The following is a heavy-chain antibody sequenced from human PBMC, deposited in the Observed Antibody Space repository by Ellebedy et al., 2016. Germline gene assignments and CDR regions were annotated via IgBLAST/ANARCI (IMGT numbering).Heavy chain of an antibody. CDR2: IYYSGTT. CDR3: AREDTTMFTFDY. Sequence: SETLSLTCSVSGASITNDYWSWIRQSPGKGLEWIGYIYYSGTTNYSPSLRSRVTISVDTSKNQVSLKLSSVTAADTAVYYCAREDTTMFTFDYWGRGALVTVSS. V-gene: IGHV4-59*12. CDR1: GASITNDY. D-gene: IGHD5-18*01. J-gene: IGHJ4*02.